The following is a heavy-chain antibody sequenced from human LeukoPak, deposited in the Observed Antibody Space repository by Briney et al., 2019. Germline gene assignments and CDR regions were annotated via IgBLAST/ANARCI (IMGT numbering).Heavy chain of an antibody. CDR3: ARVSYFDWLSYTPYYYYYMDV. Sequence: SVKVSCKASGGTFSSYAISWVRQAPGQGLEWMGGIIPIFGTANYAQKFQGRVTITADESTSTAYMELSSLRSEDTAVYYCARVSYFDWLSYTPYYYYYMDVWGKGTTVTISS. CDR1: GGTFSSYA. J-gene: IGHJ6*03. CDR2: IIPIFGTA. D-gene: IGHD3-9*01. V-gene: IGHV1-69*01.